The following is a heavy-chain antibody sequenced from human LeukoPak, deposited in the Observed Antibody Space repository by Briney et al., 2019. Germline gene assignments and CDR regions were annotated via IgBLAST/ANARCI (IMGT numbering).Heavy chain of an antibody. CDR3: ARERASNNHDNWFDP. CDR1: GTSFNYYY. Sequence: PSKTLSLTCAGYGTSFNYYYWSWIRHSPTKGLEWIGEVNPSGSAKYNPSLKSRVTISADKSKNQFFLRLSPVAAADSGVYYCARERASNNHDNWFDPWGQGTQVTVSS. CDR2: VNPSGSA. V-gene: IGHV4-34*01. J-gene: IGHJ5*02.